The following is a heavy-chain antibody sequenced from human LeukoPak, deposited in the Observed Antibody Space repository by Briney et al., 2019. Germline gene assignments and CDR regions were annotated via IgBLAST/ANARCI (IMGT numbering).Heavy chain of an antibody. CDR1: GFTFSSYW. CDR2: IKQDGSEK. D-gene: IGHD3-10*02. J-gene: IGHJ6*04. V-gene: IGHV3-7*01. CDR3: AELGITMIGGV. Sequence: GGSLRLSCAASGFTFSSYWTSWVRQAPGKGLEWVANIKQDGSEKYYVDSVKGRFTISRDNAKNSLYLQMNSLRAKDTAVYYCAELGITMIGGVWGKGTTVTISS.